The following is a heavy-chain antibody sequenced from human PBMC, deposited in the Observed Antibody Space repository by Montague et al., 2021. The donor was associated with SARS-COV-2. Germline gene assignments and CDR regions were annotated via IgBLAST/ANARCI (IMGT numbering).Heavy chain of an antibody. V-gene: IGHV3-23*03. Sequence: RLSCSASGFTFSSYAMSWVRQAPGKGLEWVPVIYSGGSSTYYADSVKGRFTISRDNSKNTLYLQMNSLRAEDTAVYYCAKDPHYDFWSGYYFDYWGQGTLVTVSS. CDR3: AKDPHYDFWSGYYFDY. CDR2: IYSGGSST. CDR1: GFTFSSYA. D-gene: IGHD3-3*01. J-gene: IGHJ4*02.